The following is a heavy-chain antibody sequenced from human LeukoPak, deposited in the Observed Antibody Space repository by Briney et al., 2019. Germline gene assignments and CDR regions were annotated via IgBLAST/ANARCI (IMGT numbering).Heavy chain of an antibody. CDR2: VYYSGRH. V-gene: IGHV4-39*01. D-gene: IGHD3-16*01. J-gene: IGHJ3*02. CDR1: GASISSSSYF. Sequence: SETLSLTCTVSGASISSSSYFWGWMRQSPGKGLEYIGSVYYSGRHYYNPALKSRVTISLDTSTNQFSLRLTSVTAADTAVYYCARPLDTSLANPFDIWGHGTMVTVSS. CDR3: ARPLDTSLANPFDI.